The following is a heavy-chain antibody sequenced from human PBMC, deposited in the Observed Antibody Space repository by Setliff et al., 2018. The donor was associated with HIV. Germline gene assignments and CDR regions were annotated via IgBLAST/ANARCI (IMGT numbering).Heavy chain of an antibody. CDR1: GDNFNNVA. D-gene: IGHD3-10*01. CDR2: ILPIFGST. V-gene: IGHV1-69*13. CDR3: TNRGGSGTNVGNWFDP. Sequence: SVKVSCKASGDNFNNVALNWVRQAPGQGLEWVGGILPIFGSTDYAQKFQGRLTITAVQSQNTVYMELSSLRSDDTAVYYCTNRGGSGTNVGNWFDPWGQGTLVTVSS. J-gene: IGHJ5*02.